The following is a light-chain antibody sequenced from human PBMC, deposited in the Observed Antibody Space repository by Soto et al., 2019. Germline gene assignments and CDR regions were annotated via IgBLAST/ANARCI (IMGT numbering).Light chain of an antibody. Sequence: EIQLTQSPSTLSASVGDRFTITCRASRSIINWLAWYQQKSGKCPKLLIYKASNLQTGVPSRFSGSGYGTEFTLTISSLQPDDVATYYCPQYSSLWTFGPGTKVEIK. CDR3: PQYSSLWT. V-gene: IGKV1-5*03. CDR2: KAS. CDR1: RSIINW. J-gene: IGKJ1*01.